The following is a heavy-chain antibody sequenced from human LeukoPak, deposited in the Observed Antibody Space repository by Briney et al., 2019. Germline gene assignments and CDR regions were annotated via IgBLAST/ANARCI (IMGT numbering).Heavy chain of an antibody. CDR2: INHSGST. J-gene: IGHJ2*01. CDR1: GGSFSGYY. Sequence: SETLSLTCAVYGGSFSGYYWSWIRQPLGKGLEWIGEINHSGSTNYNPSLKSRVTISVDTSKNQFSLKLSSVTAADTAVYYCARARQHIVVVTAVRYFDLWGRGTLVTVSS. D-gene: IGHD2-21*02. CDR3: ARARQHIVVVTAVRYFDL. V-gene: IGHV4-34*01.